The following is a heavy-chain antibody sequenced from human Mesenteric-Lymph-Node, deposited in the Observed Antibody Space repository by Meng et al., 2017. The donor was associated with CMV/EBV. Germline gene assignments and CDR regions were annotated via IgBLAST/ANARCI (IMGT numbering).Heavy chain of an antibody. CDR1: GFTFSSYT. V-gene: IGHV3-48*04. CDR3: ARLLNDYSNYYVRSDGMDV. J-gene: IGHJ6*02. CDR2: ISSAGSTI. Sequence: GGSLRLSCAASGFTFSSYTMNWVRQAPGKGLEWVSYISSAGSTIYYADSVKGRFTISRDNAKNSLFLQMNSLRAEDTAVYYCARLLNDYSNYYVRSDGMDVWGQGTTVTVSS. D-gene: IGHD4-11*01.